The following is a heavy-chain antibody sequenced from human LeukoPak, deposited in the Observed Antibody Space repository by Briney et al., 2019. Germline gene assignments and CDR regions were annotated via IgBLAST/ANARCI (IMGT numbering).Heavy chain of an antibody. J-gene: IGHJ3*02. V-gene: IGHV3-11*01. CDR2: ISSSGSTI. CDR3: ASRAVIPPAYAFDI. D-gene: IGHD3-10*01. CDR1: GFTFSDYY. Sequence: PGGSLRLSCAASGFTFSDYYMSWIRQAPGKGLEWVSYISSSGSTIYYADSVKGRFTNSRDNAKNSLYLQMNSLRAEDTAVYYCASRAVIPPAYAFDIWGQGTMVTVSS.